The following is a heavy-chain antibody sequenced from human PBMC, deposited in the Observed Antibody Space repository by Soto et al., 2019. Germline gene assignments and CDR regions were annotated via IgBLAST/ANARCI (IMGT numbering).Heavy chain of an antibody. CDR1: GFIFRDWF. J-gene: IGHJ5*02. Sequence: GGSVRLSCAASGFIFRDWFMSWIRQAPGKGLEWVSGISGSGGSTYYEDSVKGRFTISRDNSKNTLYLQMNSLRAEDTAVYYCAKTAYYYGSGSSYNWFDPWGQGTLVTVSS. V-gene: IGHV3-23*01. D-gene: IGHD3-10*01. CDR2: ISGSGGST. CDR3: AKTAYYYGSGSSYNWFDP.